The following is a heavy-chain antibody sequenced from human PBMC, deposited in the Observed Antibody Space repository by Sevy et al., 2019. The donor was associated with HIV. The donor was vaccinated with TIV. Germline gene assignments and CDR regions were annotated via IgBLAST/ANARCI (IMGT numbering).Heavy chain of an antibody. D-gene: IGHD3-22*01. CDR3: AKDRYYDSSGYLNYYYGMDV. V-gene: IGHV3-23*01. J-gene: IGHJ6*02. Sequence: LSLTCAASGFTFSSYAMSWVRQAPGKGLEWVSAISGSGGSTYYADSVKGRFTISRDNSKNTLYLQMNSLRAEDTAVYYCAKDRYYDSSGYLNYYYGMDVWGQGTTVTVSS. CDR1: GFTFSSYA. CDR2: ISGSGGST.